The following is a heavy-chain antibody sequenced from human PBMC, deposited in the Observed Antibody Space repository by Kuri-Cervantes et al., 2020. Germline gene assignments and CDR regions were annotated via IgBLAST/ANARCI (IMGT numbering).Heavy chain of an antibody. CDR3: ARELRNDY. V-gene: IGHV3-7*03. Sequence: GESLKISCAASGFTFSSYGMHWVRQAPGKGLEWVANIKQDGTEKYYVDSVKGRFTISRDNAKNSLCLQMNSLRAEDTAVYYCARELRNDYWGQGTLVTVSS. D-gene: IGHD4-17*01. J-gene: IGHJ4*02. CDR1: GFTFSSYG. CDR2: IKQDGTEK.